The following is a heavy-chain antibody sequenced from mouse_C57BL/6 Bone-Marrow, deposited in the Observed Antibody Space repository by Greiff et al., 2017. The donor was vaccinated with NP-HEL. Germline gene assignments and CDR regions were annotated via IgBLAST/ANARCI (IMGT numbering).Heavy chain of an antibody. CDR2: IDPSDSYT. V-gene: IGHV1-59*01. CDR1: GYTFTSYW. Sequence: QVQLQQPGAELVRPGTSVKLSCKASGYTFTSYWMHWVKQRPGQGLEWIGVIDPSDSYTNYNQKFKGKATLTVDTSSSTAYMQLSSLTSEDSAVYDCARSRWLRSYAMDYWGQGNAATVSA. CDR3: ARSRWLRSYAMDY. J-gene: IGHJ4*01. D-gene: IGHD2-2*01.